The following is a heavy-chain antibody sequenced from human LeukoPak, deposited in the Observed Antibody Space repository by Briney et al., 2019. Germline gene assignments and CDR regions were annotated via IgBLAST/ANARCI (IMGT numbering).Heavy chain of an antibody. V-gene: IGHV4-34*01. D-gene: IGHD4-23*01. CDR1: GGSVNGYY. CDR2: IKHDGST. CDR3: ARRGGNSRVGAGPFDI. Sequence: SETLSLTCAVYGGSVNGYYWSWIRQPPGKALEWIGEIKHDGSTKYNSSLKSRVTISVDTSKNQFSLKLSSVTAADTAVYYCARRGGNSRVGAGPFDIWGQGTMVTVSS. J-gene: IGHJ3*02.